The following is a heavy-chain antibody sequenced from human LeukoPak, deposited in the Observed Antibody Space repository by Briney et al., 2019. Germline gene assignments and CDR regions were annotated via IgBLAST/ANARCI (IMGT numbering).Heavy chain of an antibody. J-gene: IGHJ6*02. CDR2: IIPILGIA. V-gene: IGHV1-69*04. Sequence: ASVKVSCKASGGTFSSYAISRVRQAPGQGLEWMGRIIPILGIANYAQKFQGRVTITADKSTSTAYMELSSLRSEDTAVYYCARVNYDFWSGYYPYYYYYGMDVWGQGTTVTVSS. D-gene: IGHD3-3*01. CDR3: ARVNYDFWSGYYPYYYYYGMDV. CDR1: GGTFSSYA.